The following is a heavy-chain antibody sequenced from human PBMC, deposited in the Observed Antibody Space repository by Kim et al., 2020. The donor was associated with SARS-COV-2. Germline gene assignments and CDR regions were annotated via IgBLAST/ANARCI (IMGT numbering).Heavy chain of an antibody. V-gene: IGHV4-34*01. CDR2: INHSGST. CDR1: GGSFSGYY. D-gene: IGHD2-15*01. CDR3: ARGGGGYSDY. J-gene: IGHJ4*02. Sequence: SETLSLTCAVYGGSFSGYYWSWIRQPPGKGLEWIGEINHSGSTNYNPSLKSRVTISVDTSKNQFSLKLSSVTAAATAVYYCARGGGGYSDYWGQGTLVTV.